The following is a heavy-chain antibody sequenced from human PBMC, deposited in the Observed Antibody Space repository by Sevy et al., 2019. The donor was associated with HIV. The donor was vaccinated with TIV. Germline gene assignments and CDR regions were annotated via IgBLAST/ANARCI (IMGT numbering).Heavy chain of an antibody. J-gene: IGHJ4*02. Sequence: GGYLRLSCVASGFTVSNYWMNWVRQAPGMGLEWVAKIKEDGKETYYVDSVKGRFTISRDNAKNSLYLQMTSLRAEDTAASYCARDKNSAMVTPFDFWGQGTLVTVSS. CDR3: ARDKNSAMVTPFDF. V-gene: IGHV3-7*03. D-gene: IGHD5-18*01. CDR1: GFTVSNYW. CDR2: IKEDGKET.